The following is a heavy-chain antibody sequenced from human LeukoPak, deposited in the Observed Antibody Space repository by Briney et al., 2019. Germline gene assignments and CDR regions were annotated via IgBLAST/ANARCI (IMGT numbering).Heavy chain of an antibody. V-gene: IGHV3-23*01. CDR3: AKDQPVYGGGINQH. D-gene: IGHD4-23*01. Sequence: QPGGSLRLSCAASGFTFSSYAMHWVRQAPGKGLEWVSAISGSGGSTYYADSVKGRFTISRDNSKNTLYLQMNSLRAEDTAVYYCAKDQPVYGGGINQHWGQGTLVTVSS. J-gene: IGHJ1*01. CDR2: ISGSGGST. CDR1: GFTFSSYA.